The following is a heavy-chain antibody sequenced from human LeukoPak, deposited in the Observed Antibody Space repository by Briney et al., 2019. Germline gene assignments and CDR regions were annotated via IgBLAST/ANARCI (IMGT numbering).Heavy chain of an antibody. D-gene: IGHD3-22*01. V-gene: IGHV4-39*01. CDR1: GGSISSSSYY. J-gene: IGHJ4*02. Sequence: SETLSLTCTVSGGSISSSSYYWGWIRQPPGKGLEWIGSIYYSGSTYYNPSLKSRVTISVDTSKNQFSLKLSSVTAADTAVYYCASGVAVAVRSYYFDYWGQGTLVTVSS. CDR2: IYYSGST. CDR3: ASGVAVAVRSYYFDY.